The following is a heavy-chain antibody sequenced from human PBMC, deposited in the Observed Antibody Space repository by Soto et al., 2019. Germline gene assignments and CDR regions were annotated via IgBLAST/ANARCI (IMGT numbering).Heavy chain of an antibody. V-gene: IGHV2-5*02. CDR1: GFSLNTSGVG. D-gene: IGHD2-21*01. Sequence: QITLKESGPTLVKPTQTLTLTCTFSGFSLNTSGVGVGWIRQPPGKALEWLAVIYWDDDKRYSPSLKSRLTSSTXTSKTQVVLTMTNMDPVDTATCYCAHQGPPRIEDVWGQGTTVTVSS. CDR3: AHQGPPRIEDV. CDR2: IYWDDDK. J-gene: IGHJ6*02.